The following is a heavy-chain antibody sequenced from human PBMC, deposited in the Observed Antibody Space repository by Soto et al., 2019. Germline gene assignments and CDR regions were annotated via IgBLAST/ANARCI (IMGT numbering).Heavy chain of an antibody. CDR2: INHSGST. J-gene: IGHJ6*02. V-gene: IGHV4-34*01. D-gene: IGHD1-7*01. CDR1: GGSFSGYY. Sequence: PSETLSLTCAVYGGSFSGYYWSWIRQSPGKGLERIGEINHSGSTNYNPSFKSRVTISVDTSNNQFSLKLSSVTAADTAVYYCARDRRTTDGMDVWGQGTTVT. CDR3: ARDRRTTDGMDV.